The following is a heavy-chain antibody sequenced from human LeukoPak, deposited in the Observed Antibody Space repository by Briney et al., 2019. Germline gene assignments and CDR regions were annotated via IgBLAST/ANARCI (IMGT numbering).Heavy chain of an antibody. CDR2: ISAYNGNT. Sequence: ASVKVSCKASGYTFTSYAISWVRQAPGQGLEWMGWISAYNGNTDYAQSLQGRVTMTIDTSTSTVYMELRSLRSDDTAVYYCARDVGRSYALDYWGQGTLVTVSS. J-gene: IGHJ4*02. CDR3: ARDVGRSYALDY. CDR1: GYTFTSYA. D-gene: IGHD3-16*01. V-gene: IGHV1-18*01.